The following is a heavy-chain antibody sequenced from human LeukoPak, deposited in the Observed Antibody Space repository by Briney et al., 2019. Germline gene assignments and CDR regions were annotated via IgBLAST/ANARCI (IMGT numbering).Heavy chain of an antibody. V-gene: IGHV1-2*02. CDR2: INPNSGRT. CDR1: GYTFTDSY. J-gene: IGHJ5*02. Sequence: ASVKVSCKTSGYTFTDSYLHCGRQAPGQRLEWMGWINPNSGRTSSAQKFQGRVTMTRDTSIATVHMEVPWLTSDDTAIYYCARADRLHGGPYLIGPWGQGTLVTVSS. CDR3: ARADRLHGGPYLIGP. D-gene: IGHD2-21*01.